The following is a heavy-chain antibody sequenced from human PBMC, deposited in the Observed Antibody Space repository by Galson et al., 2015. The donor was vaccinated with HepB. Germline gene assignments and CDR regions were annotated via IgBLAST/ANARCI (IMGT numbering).Heavy chain of an antibody. J-gene: IGHJ6*02. CDR1: GGSIGIISYY. CDR3: ARGRAVIMIVAATPTYHHSGMDI. V-gene: IGHV4-39*02. D-gene: IGHD3-22*01. CDR2: LYSSGST. Sequence: ETLSLTCTVSGGSIGIISYYWAWIRQSPGKGLEWIGSLYSSGSTYYNPSLKSRVTISVDASKSQSSLSLSSVTAADTGVYYCARGRAVIMIVAATPTYHHSGMDIWGQGTTVTVSS.